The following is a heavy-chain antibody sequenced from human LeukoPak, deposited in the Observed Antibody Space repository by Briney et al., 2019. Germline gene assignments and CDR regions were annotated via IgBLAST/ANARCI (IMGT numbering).Heavy chain of an antibody. Sequence: GASVKVSCKASGYIFTSYHMHWVRQAPGQGLEWMGIINPNSGSASYAQEFKGRVTMTRDTSTSTVYMELSSLRSEDTAVYYCARGLYSGWYVYWGQGTLVTVSS. D-gene: IGHD4-11*01. V-gene: IGHV1-46*01. J-gene: IGHJ5*01. CDR2: INPNSGSA. CDR3: ARGLYSGWYVY. CDR1: GYIFTSYH.